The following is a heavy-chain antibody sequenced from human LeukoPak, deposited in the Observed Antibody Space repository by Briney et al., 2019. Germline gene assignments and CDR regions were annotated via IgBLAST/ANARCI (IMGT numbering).Heavy chain of an antibody. D-gene: IGHD3-3*01. CDR3: ARDPSNTSGYQIYFDY. J-gene: IGHJ4*02. CDR1: GYTFRNYG. V-gene: IGHV1-18*01. Sequence: ASAKVSCKASGYTFRNYGISWVRQAPGQGLEWMGWISAYNGDTHYAQKVQGRVIMTTDTSTSTAYMELRSLRSDDTAVYYCARDPSNTSGYQIYFDYWGQGTLVTVSS. CDR2: ISAYNGDT.